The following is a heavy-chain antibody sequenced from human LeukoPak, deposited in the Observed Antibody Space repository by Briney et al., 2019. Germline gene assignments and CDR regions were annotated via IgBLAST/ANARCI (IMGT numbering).Heavy chain of an antibody. CDR2: IRSKANGYAT. D-gene: IGHD3-9*01. J-gene: IGHJ4*02. Sequence: PGGSLRLSCAASGFTFSGSPMHWVRQASGKGLEWVGRIRSKANGYATAYAASVRGRFTISRDDSKNTAYLQMNSLRAEDTAVYYCARVGHQSVLRYFDWLTGFDYRGQGTLVTVSS. CDR1: GFTFSGSP. V-gene: IGHV3-73*01. CDR3: ARVGHQSVLRYFDWLTGFDY.